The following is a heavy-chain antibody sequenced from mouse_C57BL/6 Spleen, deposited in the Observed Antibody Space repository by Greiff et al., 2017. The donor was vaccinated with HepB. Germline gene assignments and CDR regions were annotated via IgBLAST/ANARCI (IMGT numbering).Heavy chain of an antibody. CDR2: ISSGSSTI. CDR1: GFTFSDYG. CDR3: ARGYYGSSYGYFDV. J-gene: IGHJ1*03. Sequence: EVKLVESGGGLVKPGGSLKLSCAASGFTFSDYGMHWVRQAPEKGLEWVAYISSGSSTIYYADTVKGRFTISRDNAKNTLFLQMTSLRSEATAMYYCARGYYGSSYGYFDVWGTGTTVTVSS. V-gene: IGHV5-17*01. D-gene: IGHD1-1*01.